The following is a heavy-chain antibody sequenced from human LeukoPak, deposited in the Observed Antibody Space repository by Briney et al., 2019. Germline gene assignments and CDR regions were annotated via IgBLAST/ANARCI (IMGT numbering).Heavy chain of an antibody. J-gene: IGHJ1*01. D-gene: IGHD3-22*01. Sequence: PSQSLSLTCTVSGRSLSSYYWSWIRQPPGKGLEWVGYIYYSGSTNCNPSLTSRVTISVDTCKSQFSLKLSSVAAAGTAVYYCARSDSSGYSVMEHWGKGALVTV. CDR2: IYYSGST. CDR3: ARSDSSGYSVMEH. CDR1: GRSLSSYY. V-gene: IGHV4-59*01.